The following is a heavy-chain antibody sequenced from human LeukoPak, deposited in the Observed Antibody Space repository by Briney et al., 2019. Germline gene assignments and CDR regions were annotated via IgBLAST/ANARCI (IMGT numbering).Heavy chain of an antibody. CDR1: GFTFDDYA. J-gene: IGHJ4*02. CDR3: AKGNWNYLDY. D-gene: IGHD1-1*01. V-gene: IGHV3-9*03. CDR2: ISWNSGSI. Sequence: PGRSLRLSCAASGFTFDDYAMHWVRQAPGKGLEWVSGISWNSGSIGYADSVKGRFTISRDNAKNSLYLQMNSLRAEDMALYYCAKGNWNYLDYWGQGTLVTVSS.